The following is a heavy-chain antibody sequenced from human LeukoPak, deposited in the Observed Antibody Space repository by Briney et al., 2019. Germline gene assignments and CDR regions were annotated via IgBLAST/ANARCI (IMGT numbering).Heavy chain of an antibody. CDR2: ISYSGST. D-gene: IGHD5-18*01. V-gene: IGHV4-39*07. CDR3: ARDGYNYALGRTYYFDY. J-gene: IGHJ4*02. Sequence: SETLSLTCAVSGASISSSFYYWGWIRQPPGKGLEWIGRISYSGSTYYNPSLKSRVTISGDTSRDHFSLRLSSVTAADTAVYYCARDGYNYALGRTYYFDYWGQGILVTVSS. CDR1: GASISSSFYY.